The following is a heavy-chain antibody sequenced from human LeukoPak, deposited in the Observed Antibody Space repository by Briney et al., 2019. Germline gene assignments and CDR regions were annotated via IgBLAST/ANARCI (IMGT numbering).Heavy chain of an antibody. CDR1: GGSISSGGYS. Sequence: PSETLSLTCAVSGGSISSGGYSWSWISPPPGKGLEWIGYIYHSGSTYYNPSLKSRVTISVDRSKNQFSLKLSSGTSVDTAVYYCARGTLGYDYWGQGTLVTVSS. CDR3: ARGTLGYDY. D-gene: IGHD2-15*01. V-gene: IGHV4-30-2*01. CDR2: IYHSGST. J-gene: IGHJ4*02.